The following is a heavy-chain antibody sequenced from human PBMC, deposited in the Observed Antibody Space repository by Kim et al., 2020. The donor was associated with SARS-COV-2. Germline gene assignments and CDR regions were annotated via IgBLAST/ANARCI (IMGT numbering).Heavy chain of an antibody. D-gene: IGHD1-26*01. V-gene: IGHV4-31*02. CDR3: ARGSYSVIVGARRGCAFDI. Sequence: SRVTISVDTSKNQCSLKLSSVTAADTAVYYCARGSYSVIVGARRGCAFDIWGQGTMVTVSS. J-gene: IGHJ3*02.